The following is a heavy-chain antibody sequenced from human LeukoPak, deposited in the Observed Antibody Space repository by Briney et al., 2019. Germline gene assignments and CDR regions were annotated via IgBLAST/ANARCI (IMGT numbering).Heavy chain of an antibody. J-gene: IGHJ4*02. CDR2: IYSGGST. CDR1: GFTLSSAS. V-gene: IGHV3-53*01. Sequence: PGGSLRLSCAVSGFTLSSASMNWVRQAPGKGLEWVSVIYSGGSTYYADSVKGRFTISRDNSKNTLYLQMNSLRAEDTAVYYCASGVPTAVWGQGTLVTVSS. CDR3: ASGVPTAV. D-gene: IGHD2-2*01.